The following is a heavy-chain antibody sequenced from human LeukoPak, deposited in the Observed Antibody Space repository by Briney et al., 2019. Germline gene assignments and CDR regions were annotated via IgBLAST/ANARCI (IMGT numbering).Heavy chain of an antibody. Sequence: PGGSLRLSCTASGFTFSTYWMSWVRQAPGKGLEWVANIKQDGSEKDYVDSVEGRFTISRDNAKNSLYLQMNSLRAEDTALYYCARDQWLANDAFDIWGQGTMVTVSS. CDR1: GFTFSTYW. CDR3: ARDQWLANDAFDI. D-gene: IGHD6-19*01. J-gene: IGHJ3*02. CDR2: IKQDGSEK. V-gene: IGHV3-7*01.